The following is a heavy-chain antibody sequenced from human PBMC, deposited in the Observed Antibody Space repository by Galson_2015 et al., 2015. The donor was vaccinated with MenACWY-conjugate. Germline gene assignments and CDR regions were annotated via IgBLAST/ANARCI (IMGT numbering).Heavy chain of an antibody. CDR1: GYTFTNYW. Sequence: QSGAEVKEPGESLEISCKASGYTFTNYWIIWVRQMPGKGLEWMGRIGPSDSEVNYSPSFQGHLTISADKSISTAYLQWSSLKASDTAMYYCARIVGASHFFDYWGQGSLVAVSS. J-gene: IGHJ4*02. D-gene: IGHD1-26*01. V-gene: IGHV5-10-1*01. CDR3: ARIVGASHFFDY. CDR2: IGPSDSEV.